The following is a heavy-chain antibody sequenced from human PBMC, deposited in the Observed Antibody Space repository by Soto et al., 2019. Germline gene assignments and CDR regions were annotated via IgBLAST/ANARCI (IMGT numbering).Heavy chain of an antibody. CDR3: ATGRPRSNWVYFDY. Sequence: QVQLVQSGAEVRKPGSSVKVSCKASGGTFSRHAISWVRQAPGQGLEWMGGIIPIFGTANHAQKFQGRVTIIADESTSTVYMELSSLRSEDTAMYYCATGRPRSNWVYFDYWGQGILVAVSS. D-gene: IGHD4-4*01. J-gene: IGHJ4*02. CDR1: GGTFSRHA. CDR2: IIPIFGTA. V-gene: IGHV1-69*01.